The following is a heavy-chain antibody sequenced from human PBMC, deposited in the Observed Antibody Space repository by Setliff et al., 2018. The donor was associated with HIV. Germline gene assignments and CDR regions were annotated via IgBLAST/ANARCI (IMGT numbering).Heavy chain of an antibody. CDR2: IYYSGST. V-gene: IGHV4-39*07. CDR1: GGSISSSSYY. Sequence: SETLSLTCTVSGGSISSSSYYWGWIRQPPGKGLEWIGSIYYSGSTYYNPSLKSRVSISVDTSKNQFSLKLRSVTAADTAVYYCAKDIPGPAINSGRIKNWFDPWGEGTLVTVSS. D-gene: IGHD6-19*01. J-gene: IGHJ5*02. CDR3: AKDIPGPAINSGRIKNWFDP.